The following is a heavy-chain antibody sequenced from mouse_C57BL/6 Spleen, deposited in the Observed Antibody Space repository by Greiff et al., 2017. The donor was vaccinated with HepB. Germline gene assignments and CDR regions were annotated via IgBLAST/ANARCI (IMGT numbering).Heavy chain of an antibody. CDR1: GYAFSSSW. D-gene: IGHD1-1*01. Sequence: QVQLQQSGPELVKPGASVKISCKASGYAFSSSWMNWVKQRPGKGLEWIGRIYPGDGDTNYNGKFKGKVTLTADKSSSTAYMQLSSLTSEDSAVYFCARRDLLQDYFDYWGQGTTLTVSS. J-gene: IGHJ2*01. V-gene: IGHV1-82*01. CDR3: ARRDLLQDYFDY. CDR2: IYPGDGDT.